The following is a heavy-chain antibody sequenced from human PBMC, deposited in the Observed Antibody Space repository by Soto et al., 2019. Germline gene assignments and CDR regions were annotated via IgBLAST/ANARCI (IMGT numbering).Heavy chain of an antibody. J-gene: IGHJ5*02. CDR1: GFTFSSYS. Sequence: EVQLVESGGGLVKPGGSLRLSCAASGFTFSSYSMNWVRQAPGKGLEWVSSISSSSSYIYYADSVKGRFTISRDNAKNSLYLQMNSLRAEDTAVYYCARAVLCSGGSCWSPGWFDPWGQGTLVTVSS. D-gene: IGHD2-15*01. V-gene: IGHV3-21*01. CDR2: ISSSSSYI. CDR3: ARAVLCSGGSCWSPGWFDP.